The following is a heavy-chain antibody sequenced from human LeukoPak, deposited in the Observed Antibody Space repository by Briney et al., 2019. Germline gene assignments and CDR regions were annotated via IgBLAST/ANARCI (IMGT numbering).Heavy chain of an antibody. CDR1: GYSFTSYW. Sequence: GESLKISCKGSGYSFTSYWIGWVRQMPGKGLEWMGIIYPGDSDTRYSPSFQGQVTTPADKSISTAYLQWSSLKASDTAMYYCARLSLSRVDYYDSSGSPSFAFDIWGQGTMVTVSS. CDR3: ARLSLSRVDYYDSSGSPSFAFDI. V-gene: IGHV5-51*01. J-gene: IGHJ3*02. D-gene: IGHD3-22*01. CDR2: IYPGDSDT.